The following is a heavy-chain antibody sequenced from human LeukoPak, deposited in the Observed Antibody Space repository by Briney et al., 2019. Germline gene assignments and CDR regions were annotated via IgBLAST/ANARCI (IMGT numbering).Heavy chain of an antibody. J-gene: IGHJ4*02. CDR3: ARGGRQQLTHFDY. CDR2: INHSGST. Sequence: SETLSLTCAVYGGSFSGYYWSWIRQPPGKGLEWIGEINHSGSTNYNPSLKSRVTISVDTSKNQFSLKLSSVTAADTAVYYCARGGRQQLTHFDYWGQGTLVTVSS. V-gene: IGHV4-34*01. CDR1: GGSFSGYY. D-gene: IGHD6-13*01.